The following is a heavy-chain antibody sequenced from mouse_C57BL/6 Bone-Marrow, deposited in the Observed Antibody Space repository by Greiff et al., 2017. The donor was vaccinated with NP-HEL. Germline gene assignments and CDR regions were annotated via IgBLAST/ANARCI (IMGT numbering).Heavy chain of an antibody. CDR3: ARSGSNDRFAY. D-gene: IGHD2-12*01. Sequence: VQLQQPGAELVKPGASVKMSCKASGYTFTSYWITWVKQRPGQGLEWIGDIYPGSGSTNSNEKFKSKATLTVATSSSQAFMQLSILTSEDSAVYYCARSGSNDRFAYWGQGTLVTVSA. CDR2: IYPGSGST. J-gene: IGHJ3*01. CDR1: GYTFTSYW. V-gene: IGHV1-55*01.